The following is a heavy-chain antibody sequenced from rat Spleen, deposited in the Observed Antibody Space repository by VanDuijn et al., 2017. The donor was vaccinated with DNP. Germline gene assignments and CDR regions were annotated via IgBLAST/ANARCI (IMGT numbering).Heavy chain of an antibody. Sequence: EVQLVESGGGLVQPGRSLKLSCVASGFTFNNYWMTWIRQAPGKGLEWVASLNPDGSTTYYPDTVKGRFMISKDDARNTGYLQMNNLRSEDTAMYYCSSGGPDMIQGNWFAYWGQGTLVTVSS. V-gene: IGHV5-31*01. D-gene: IGHD2-3*01. CDR3: SSGGPDMIQGNWFAY. J-gene: IGHJ3*01. CDR1: GFTFNNYW. CDR2: LNPDGSTT.